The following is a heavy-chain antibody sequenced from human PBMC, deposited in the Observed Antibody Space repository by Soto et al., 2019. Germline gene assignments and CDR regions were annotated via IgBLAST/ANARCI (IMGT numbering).Heavy chain of an antibody. D-gene: IGHD2-8*01. V-gene: IGHV5-51*01. J-gene: IGHJ6*02. Sequence: GESLKISCKGSGYSFTNHRIGWVRQMPGKGLEWMGIIYPGDSDTKYSPSFQGQLTFSADKSISTAYLQWSSLKASDSAMYYCARRGVSRNIKYASLHMDVSGPATT. CDR2: IYPGDSDT. CDR1: GYSFTNHR. CDR3: ARRGVSRNIKYASLHMDV.